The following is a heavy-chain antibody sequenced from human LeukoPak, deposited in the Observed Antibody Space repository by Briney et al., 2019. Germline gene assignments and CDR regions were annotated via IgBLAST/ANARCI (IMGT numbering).Heavy chain of an antibody. V-gene: IGHV1-8*02. CDR1: GYTLTGYY. CDR2: MNPNSGNT. CDR3: ARGTVCGSGGKCSGSWYYDY. J-gene: IGHJ4*02. Sequence: ASVKVSCKASGYTLTGYYMHWVRQAPGQGLEWMGWMNPNSGNTGYAQKFQGRVAMTRNTSISTAYMELSSLRSEDTAVYYCARGTVCGSGGKCSGSWYYDYWGQGTLVTVSS. D-gene: IGHD6-13*01.